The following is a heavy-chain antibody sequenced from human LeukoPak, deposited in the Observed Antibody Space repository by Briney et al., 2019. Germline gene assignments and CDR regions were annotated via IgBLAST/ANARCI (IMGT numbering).Heavy chain of an antibody. D-gene: IGHD2-21*02. CDR2: ISGSSGST. Sequence: GGSLRLSCAASGFTFSSYAMTWVRQAPGKGLEWVSAISGSSGSTYYADSVKGRFTISRDNSKNTLYLQMNSLRAEDTAVYYCATLAWGDSYYYYGMDVWGQGTTVTVSS. CDR1: GFTFSSYA. V-gene: IGHV3-23*01. CDR3: ATLAWGDSYYYYGMDV. J-gene: IGHJ6*02.